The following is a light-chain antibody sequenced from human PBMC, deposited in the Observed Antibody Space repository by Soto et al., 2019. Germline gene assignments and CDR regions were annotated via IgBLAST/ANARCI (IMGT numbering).Light chain of an antibody. CDR2: GAS. J-gene: IGKJ1*01. CDR3: QQYKSSPRT. V-gene: IGKV3-15*01. CDR1: QSVSSN. Sequence: EIVMTQSPATLSVSPGERATLSCRAGQSVSSNFAWYQQKPGQAPRLLIYGASTRATGIPARFSGSGSGTDFTLTISRLEPEDFAGYYCQQYKSSPRTFGQGTKV.